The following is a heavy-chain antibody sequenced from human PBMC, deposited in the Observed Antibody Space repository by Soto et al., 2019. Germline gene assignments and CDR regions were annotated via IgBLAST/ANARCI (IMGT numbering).Heavy chain of an antibody. CDR1: GYSVTSSDYY. Sequence: SETLSLTCSVSGYSVTSSDYYWAWIRQPPGKGLEWIGSMFYSGLTYYNPSPKSRVTLSVDTSKNQFSVRLNSVTAADTAVYYCAPLSVSLSGPYGIHVWGQGTTVTVSS. CDR3: APLSVSLSGPYGIHV. CDR2: MFYSGLT. V-gene: IGHV4-39*01. D-gene: IGHD2-15*01. J-gene: IGHJ6*02.